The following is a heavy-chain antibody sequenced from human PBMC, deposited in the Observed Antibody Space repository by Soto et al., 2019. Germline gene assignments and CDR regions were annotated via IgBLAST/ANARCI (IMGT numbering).Heavy chain of an antibody. Sequence: GASVKVSCKASGYTFTTYYMHWVRQAPGQGLEWMGTINPSGGSTRYAQKFHGRVTMTRDTSTSTVYMELSSLRSEDTAVYYCARDFRVAANYYYYGMDVWGQGTTVTVSS. CDR1: GYTFTTYY. CDR2: INPSGGST. CDR3: ARDFRVAANYYYYGMDV. D-gene: IGHD6-19*01. J-gene: IGHJ6*02. V-gene: IGHV1-46*03.